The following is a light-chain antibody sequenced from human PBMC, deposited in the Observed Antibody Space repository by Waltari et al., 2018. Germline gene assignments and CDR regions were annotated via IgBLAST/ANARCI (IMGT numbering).Light chain of an antibody. CDR2: DAS. Sequence: EIVLTQSPATLSLSPGERATLSCRASQSLTTSLAWYQQKPGQAPRLLIYDASNRATGIPARFSGSASGTDVTLTISSLDPEDFAVYYCQQRSNWPLTFGGGTKVEIK. CDR1: QSLTTS. CDR3: QQRSNWPLT. V-gene: IGKV3-11*01. J-gene: IGKJ4*01.